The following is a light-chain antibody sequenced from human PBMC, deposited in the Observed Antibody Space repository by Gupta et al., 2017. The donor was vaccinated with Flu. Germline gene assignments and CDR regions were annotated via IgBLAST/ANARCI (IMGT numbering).Light chain of an antibody. CDR2: EDS. Sequence: SPGQAATIACSGDKLGERFFSWYQQKPGQSPLVVIFEDSGRPSGIPERFSGSNSRNTATLTISGTQPMDEADYFCQAWHSPTVLFGGGTKLTVL. CDR3: QAWHSPTVL. CDR1: KLGERF. V-gene: IGLV3-1*01. J-gene: IGLJ2*01.